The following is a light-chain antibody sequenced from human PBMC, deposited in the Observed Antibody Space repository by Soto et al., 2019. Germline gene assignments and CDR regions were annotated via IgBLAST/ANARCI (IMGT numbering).Light chain of an antibody. V-gene: IGKV3-15*01. CDR3: QQYNKWHLT. CDR1: ESVSSN. Sequence: EIVMTQSPATLSVSQGERATLSCRASESVSSNLAWYQQKPGQAPRLLIYGASTRATGVPARFSGSGSGTEFTLTISSLQSEDFAVFYWQQYNKWHLTFGGGTKVELK. CDR2: GAS. J-gene: IGKJ4*01.